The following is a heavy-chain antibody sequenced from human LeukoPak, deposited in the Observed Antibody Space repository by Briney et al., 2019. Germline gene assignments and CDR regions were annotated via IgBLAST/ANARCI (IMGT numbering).Heavy chain of an antibody. V-gene: IGHV3-72*01. CDR3: ARALRITMVRGRTYYMDV. CDR2: SRNKVNTYTT. J-gene: IGHJ6*03. Sequence: GGSLRLSCAASGFTFSDHYMDWVRQAPGKGLEWVGRSRNKVNTYTTEYAASVKGRFTISRDDSMNSLYLQMNSLKTEDTAVYYCARALRITMVRGRTYYMDVWGKGTTVTVSS. CDR1: GFTFSDHY. D-gene: IGHD3-10*01.